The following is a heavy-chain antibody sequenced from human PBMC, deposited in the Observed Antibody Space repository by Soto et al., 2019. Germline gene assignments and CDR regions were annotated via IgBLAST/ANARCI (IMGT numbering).Heavy chain of an antibody. D-gene: IGHD1-26*01. Sequence: QPWWSLRLSCSASVFTCSSYAMHWVRQAPGKGLEYVSAISSNGGSTYYADSVKGRFTISRDNSKNTLYLQMSSLRAEDTAVYYCVKGKGGSYYYGMDVWGQGTTVTVSS. CDR1: VFTCSSYA. CDR3: VKGKGGSYYYGMDV. CDR2: ISSNGGST. J-gene: IGHJ6*02. V-gene: IGHV3-64D*06.